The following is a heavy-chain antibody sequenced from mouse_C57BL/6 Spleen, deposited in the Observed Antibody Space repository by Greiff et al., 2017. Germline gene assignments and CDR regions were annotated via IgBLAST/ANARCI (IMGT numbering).Heavy chain of an antibody. CDR3: TGIYYDYDEVFAY. D-gene: IGHD2-4*01. Sequence: VQLQQSGAELVRPGASVTLSCKASGYTFTDYEMHWVKQTPVHGLEWIGAIDPETGGTASNQKFKGKAILPSDKSSSTAYMELRSLTSEDSAVYYGTGIYYDYDEVFAYWGQGTLVTVSA. J-gene: IGHJ3*01. CDR1: GYTFTDYE. V-gene: IGHV1-15*01. CDR2: IDPETGGT.